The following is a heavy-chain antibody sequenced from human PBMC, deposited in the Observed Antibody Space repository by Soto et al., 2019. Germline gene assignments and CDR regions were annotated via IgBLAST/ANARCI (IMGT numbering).Heavy chain of an antibody. D-gene: IGHD6-19*01. CDR3: AKPRYSSGWYGDFDY. J-gene: IGHJ4*02. CDR1: GGSISSYY. CDR2: IRGSGDST. Sequence: ETLSLTCTVSGGSISSYYWSWVRQAPGKGLEWVSAIRGSGDSTYYADSVKGRFTISRDNSKNMLYLQMNSLRAGDTAVYYCAKPRYSSGWYGDFDYWGQGMLVTVSS. V-gene: IGHV3-23*01.